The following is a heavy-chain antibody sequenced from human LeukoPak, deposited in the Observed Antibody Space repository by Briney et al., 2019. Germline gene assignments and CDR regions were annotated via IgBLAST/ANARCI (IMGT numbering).Heavy chain of an antibody. D-gene: IGHD1-26*01. CDR3: SRESGAFFPFGY. Sequence: NPSETPSLTCGVSGGSIRSTNWWSWVRQPPGQGLEWIGEISLTGETNYNPSLNGRVTMSLDGSRNPLSLTLTSVTAADTAIYYCSRESGAFFPFGYWGQGTLV. V-gene: IGHV4-4*02. J-gene: IGHJ4*02. CDR1: GGSIRSTNW. CDR2: ISLTGET.